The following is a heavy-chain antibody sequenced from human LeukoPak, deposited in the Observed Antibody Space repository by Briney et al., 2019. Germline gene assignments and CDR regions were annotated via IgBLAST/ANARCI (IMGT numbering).Heavy chain of an antibody. J-gene: IGHJ4*02. V-gene: IGHV3-23*01. CDR2: ISGSGGST. CDR3: ARSVGY. Sequence: GGSLRLSCAASGLTVTKTYMSWVRQAPGKGLEWVSAISGSGGSTYYADSVKGRFTISRDNSKNTLYLQMNSLRAEDTAVYYCARSVGYWGQGTLVTVSS. CDR1: GLTVTKTY.